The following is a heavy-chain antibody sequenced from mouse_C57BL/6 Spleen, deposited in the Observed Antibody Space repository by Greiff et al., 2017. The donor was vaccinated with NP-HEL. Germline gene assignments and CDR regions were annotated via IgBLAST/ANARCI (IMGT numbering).Heavy chain of an antibody. J-gene: IGHJ4*01. CDR3: ARIDYYGSSPYAMDY. Sequence: VQLQQSGAELVKPGASVKLSCKASGYTFTSYWMHWVKQRPGQGLEWIGMIHPNSGSTNYNEKFKSKATLTVDKSSSTAYMQLSSLTSEDSAVYYCARIDYYGSSPYAMDYWGQGTSVTVSS. V-gene: IGHV1-64*01. CDR1: GYTFTSYW. CDR2: IHPNSGST. D-gene: IGHD1-1*01.